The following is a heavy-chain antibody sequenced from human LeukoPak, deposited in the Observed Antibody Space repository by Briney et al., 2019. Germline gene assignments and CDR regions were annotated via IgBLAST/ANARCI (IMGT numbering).Heavy chain of an antibody. CDR1: GYTFTIYG. Sequence: ASVKLSLTASGYTFTIYGISWVRHPPGQGLEWMGCISAYNGNTNYAQKLHGGVTTTTVTSTSTAYLELRSLRADDTAVYYCARDWIRNIVVVPAASAWFDPWGRGTVVTVS. D-gene: IGHD2-2*01. CDR3: ARDWIRNIVVVPAASAWFDP. J-gene: IGHJ5*02. V-gene: IGHV1-18*01. CDR2: ISAYNGNT.